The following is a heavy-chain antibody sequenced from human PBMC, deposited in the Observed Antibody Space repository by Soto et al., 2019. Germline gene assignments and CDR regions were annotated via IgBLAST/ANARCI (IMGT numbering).Heavy chain of an antibody. V-gene: IGHV3-30*03. CDR1: GFTFSSYG. CDR3: ASNGYSTTWHSCFDP. Sequence: PGGSLRLSCAASGFTFSSYGMHWVRQAPGKGLEWVAVISYDGSNKYYADSVKGRFTISRDNSKNTLYLQMNSLRAEDTAVYYCASNGYSTTWHSCFDPWGQATLVSVS. D-gene: IGHD6-13*01. J-gene: IGHJ5*02. CDR2: ISYDGSNK.